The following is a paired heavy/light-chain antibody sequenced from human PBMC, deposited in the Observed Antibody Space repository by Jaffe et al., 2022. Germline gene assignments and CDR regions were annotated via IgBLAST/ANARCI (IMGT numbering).Light chain of an antibody. CDR3: QAWDSSTDSYV. CDR2: QDS. CDR1: KLGDKY. V-gene: IGLV3-1*01. Sequence: SYELTQPPSVSVSPGQTASITCSGDKLGDKYACWYQQKPGQSPVLVIYQDSKRPSGIPERFSGSNSGNTATLTISGTQAMDEADYYCQAWDSSTDSYVFGTGTKVTVL. J-gene: IGLJ1*01.
Heavy chain of an antibody. CDR3: ARDRRAAAGIRDRYYYYYMDV. Sequence: QVQLQESGPGLVKPSQTLSLTCTVSGGSISSGSYYWSWIRQPAGKGLEWIGRIYTSGSTNYNPSLKSRVTISVDTSKNQFSLKLSSVTAADTAVYYCARDRRAAAGIRDRYYYYYMDVWGKGTTVTVSS. V-gene: IGHV4-61*02. J-gene: IGHJ6*03. CDR1: GGSISSGSYY. CDR2: IYTSGST. D-gene: IGHD6-13*01.